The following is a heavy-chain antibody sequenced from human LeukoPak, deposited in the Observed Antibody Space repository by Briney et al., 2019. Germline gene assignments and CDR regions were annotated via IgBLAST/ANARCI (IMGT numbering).Heavy chain of an antibody. D-gene: IGHD3-10*01. Sequence: SETLSLTCTVSGGSISSYYWSWIRQPAGKGLDWIGRIYSSGSTNYNPSLKSRVTMSVDTSKNQFSLKLNSVTAADTAVYYCARSYGSGSYPWFDSWGQGTLVTVYS. J-gene: IGHJ5*01. CDR3: ARSYGSGSYPWFDS. V-gene: IGHV4-4*07. CDR2: IYSSGST. CDR1: GGSISSYY.